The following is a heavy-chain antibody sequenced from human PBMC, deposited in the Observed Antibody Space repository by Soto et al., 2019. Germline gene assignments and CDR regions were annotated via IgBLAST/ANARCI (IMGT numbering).Heavy chain of an antibody. D-gene: IGHD3-3*01. CDR3: ARGSYGFWSGYPPRDAFDI. J-gene: IGHJ3*02. CDR1: GDSVSSNSAA. Sequence: PSQTLSLTCAISGDSVSSNSAAWNWIRQSPSRGLEWLGRTYYRSKWYNDYAVSVKSRITINPDTSKNQFSLQLNSVTPEDTAVYYCARGSYGFWSGYPPRDAFDIWGQGTMVTVSS. CDR2: TYYRSKWYN. V-gene: IGHV6-1*01.